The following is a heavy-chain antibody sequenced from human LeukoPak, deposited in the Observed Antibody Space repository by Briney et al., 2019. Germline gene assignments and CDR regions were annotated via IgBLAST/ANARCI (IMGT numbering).Heavy chain of an antibody. CDR1: GGSISSGDYY. Sequence: SETLSLTCTVSGGSISSGDYYWSWIRQPPGKGLEWIGYIYYSGSTYYNPSLKSRVTISVDTSKNQFSLKLSSVTAADTAVYYCARRGGPAVAGNPYYFDYWGQGTLVTVSS. CDR2: IYYSGST. CDR3: ARRGGPAVAGNPYYFDY. J-gene: IGHJ4*02. V-gene: IGHV4-30-4*08. D-gene: IGHD6-19*01.